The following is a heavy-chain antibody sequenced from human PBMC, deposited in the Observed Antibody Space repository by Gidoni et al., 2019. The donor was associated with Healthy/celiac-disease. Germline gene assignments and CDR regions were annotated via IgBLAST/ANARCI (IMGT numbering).Heavy chain of an antibody. D-gene: IGHD2-2*01. J-gene: IGHJ4*02. CDR3: ARGTDPGLAYPGTPHVDY. Sequence: QVQLVQSGAEVKKPGSSVKVSCKASGGTFSSSALSWVRQAPGQRLEWMGRIIPILGIANYAQKFQGRVTITADKSTSTAYMELSSLRSEDTAVYYCARGTDPGLAYPGTPHVDYWGQGTLVTVSS. CDR1: GGTFSSSA. CDR2: IIPILGIA. V-gene: IGHV1-69*04.